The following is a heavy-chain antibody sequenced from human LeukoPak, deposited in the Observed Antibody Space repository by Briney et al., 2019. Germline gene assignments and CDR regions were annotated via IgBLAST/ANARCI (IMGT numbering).Heavy chain of an antibody. CDR3: AGFGKIDY. J-gene: IGHJ4*02. Sequence: SETLSLTCAVYGGSFSGYYWSWIRQPPGKGLEWIGYIYYSGSTYYNPSLKSRVTISVDTSKNQFSLKLSSVTAADTAVYYCAGFGKIDYWGQGTLVTVSS. V-gene: IGHV4-59*06. CDR2: IYYSGST. CDR1: GGSFSGYY. D-gene: IGHD3-10*01.